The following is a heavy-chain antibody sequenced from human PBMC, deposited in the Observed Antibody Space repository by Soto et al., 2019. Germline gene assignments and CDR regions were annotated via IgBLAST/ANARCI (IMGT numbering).Heavy chain of an antibody. Sequence: ASVRVSCKASGYTFTTYGTSWVRQAPGQGLEWMGWISAYNGNTNYAQKFQGRVTMTTDTSTNTAYMELRSLRSDDTAVYYCARVYYDSSGYYYVEGAYYYYGMDVWGQGTTVTVSS. D-gene: IGHD3-22*01. J-gene: IGHJ6*02. CDR1: GYTFTTYG. CDR2: ISAYNGNT. V-gene: IGHV1-18*04. CDR3: ARVYYDSSGYYYVEGAYYYYGMDV.